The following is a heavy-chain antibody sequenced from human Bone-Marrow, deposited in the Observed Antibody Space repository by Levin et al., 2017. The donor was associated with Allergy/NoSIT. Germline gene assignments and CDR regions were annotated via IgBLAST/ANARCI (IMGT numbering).Heavy chain of an antibody. CDR1: GGSVSSGNW. CDR3: ARGDLSIEVPGTGVFDY. CDR2: ISHSGST. J-gene: IGHJ4*02. V-gene: IGHV4-4*02. D-gene: IGHD6-19*01. Sequence: PSETLSLTCAVSGGSVSSGNWWSWVRQTPGMRLEWIGEISHSGSTTYNPSLKSRVTMFIDKSKNQFSLNLRSVTPADTAVYYCARGDLSIEVPGTGVFDYWGQGILVTVSS.